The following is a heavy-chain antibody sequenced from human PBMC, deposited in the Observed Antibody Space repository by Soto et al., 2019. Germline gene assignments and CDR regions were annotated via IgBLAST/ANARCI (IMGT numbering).Heavy chain of an antibody. V-gene: IGHV3-23*01. CDR3: AKVPSIYGDYVVRWFDP. CDR1: GFPFSSYA. Sequence: GGSLRISCAGSGFPFSSYAMSCVRQAPGKGLEWVSAISGSGGSTYYADSVKGRFTISRDNSKNTLYLQMNSLRAEDTAVYYCAKVPSIYGDYVVRWFDPWGQGTLVTVSS. CDR2: ISGSGGST. J-gene: IGHJ5*02. D-gene: IGHD4-17*01.